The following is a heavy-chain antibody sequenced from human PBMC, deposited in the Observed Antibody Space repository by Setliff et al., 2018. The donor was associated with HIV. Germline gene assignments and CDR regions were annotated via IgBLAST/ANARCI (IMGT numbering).Heavy chain of an antibody. CDR3: ARSGESCTTHFDA. CDR1: GYTFTDFG. V-gene: IGHV1-18*04. J-gene: IGHJ3*01. Sequence: GASVKVSCKASGYTFTDFGLSWVRQAPGQGLEWMGWISNNNDNTDYAQDLQGRVTLTTDKSTATAYLELRSLGSDGTAVYYCARSGESCTTHFDAWGQGTMVTVSS. D-gene: IGHD4-4*01. CDR2: ISNNNDNT.